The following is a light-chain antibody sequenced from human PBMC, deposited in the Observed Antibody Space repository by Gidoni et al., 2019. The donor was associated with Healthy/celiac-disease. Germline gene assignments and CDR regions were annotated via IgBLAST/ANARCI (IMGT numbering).Light chain of an antibody. CDR3: QQLNSYPLFT. J-gene: IGKJ3*01. CDR1: QGISSY. V-gene: IGKV1-9*01. Sequence: DIQLTQSPSFLSASVGDRVTITCRASQGISSYLACYQQKPGKAPKLLIYAASTLQSGVPSRFSGSGSGTEFTLTISSLQPEDFATYYCQQLNSYPLFTFGPGTKVDIK. CDR2: AAS.